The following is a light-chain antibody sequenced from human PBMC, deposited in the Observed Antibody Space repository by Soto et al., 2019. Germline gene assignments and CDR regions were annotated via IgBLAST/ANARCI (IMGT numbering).Light chain of an antibody. CDR2: GAS. Sequence: EIVLTQSPGTLSLSPGERATLSCRASQSVSSSYLAWYQQKPGQAPRLLIYGASSRATGIPDRFSGSGSGTVFPLTISRLEPEDVAVYYCQQYGSSPRTFGQGTKVEIK. J-gene: IGKJ1*01. CDR1: QSVSSSY. CDR3: QQYGSSPRT. V-gene: IGKV3-20*01.